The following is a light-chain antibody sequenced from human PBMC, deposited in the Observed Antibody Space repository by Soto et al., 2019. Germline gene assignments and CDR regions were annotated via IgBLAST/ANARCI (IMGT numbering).Light chain of an antibody. CDR2: GVS. J-gene: IGKJ1*01. CDR1: QSVGSN. CDR3: QQYNNWLQT. Sequence: IVMTQSPATLSVSPGEGATLSCRASQSVGSNLAWYQQKPAQAPRLLIYGVSTRATGTPARFSGGGSGTEFTLTISSVQSEDFAVYYCQQYNNWLQTFGQGTKVDIK. V-gene: IGKV3-15*01.